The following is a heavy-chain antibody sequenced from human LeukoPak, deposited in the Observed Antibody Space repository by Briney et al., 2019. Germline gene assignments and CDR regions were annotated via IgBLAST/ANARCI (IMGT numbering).Heavy chain of an antibody. V-gene: IGHV3-74*01. CDR2: INTDGSST. J-gene: IGHJ4*02. CDR3: ARRGIAVAGSFDY. CDR1: GFTFSSYW. D-gene: IGHD6-19*01. Sequence: GGSLTLSCAASGFTFSSYWMHWVRQAPGKGLVWVSRINTDGSSTSYADSVKGRFTISRDNAKNTLYLQMNSLRAEDTAVYYCARRGIAVAGSFDYWGQGTLVTVSS.